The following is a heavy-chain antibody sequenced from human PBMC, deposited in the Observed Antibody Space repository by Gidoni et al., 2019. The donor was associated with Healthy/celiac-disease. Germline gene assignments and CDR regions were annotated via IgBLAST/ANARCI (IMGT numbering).Heavy chain of an antibody. CDR2: IYYSGST. V-gene: IGHV4-31*03. D-gene: IGHD2-2*01. Sequence: QVQLQESGPGLVKPSQTMSLTCTVSGGSISSGCYYWSWIRQHPGKGLEWIGYIYYSGSTYYNPSLKSRVTISVDTSKNQFSLKLSSVTAADTAVYYCARGPGGYCSSTSCLPYYMDVWCKRDHGHRLL. CDR1: GGSISSGCYY. J-gene: IGHJ6*03. CDR3: ARGPGGYCSSTSCLPYYMDV.